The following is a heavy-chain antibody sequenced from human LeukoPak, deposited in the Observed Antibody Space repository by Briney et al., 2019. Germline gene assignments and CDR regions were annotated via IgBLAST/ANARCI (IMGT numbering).Heavy chain of an antibody. CDR3: ARSDWFDP. V-gene: IGHV3-74*01. CDR2: INSDESTT. Sequence: GGSLRLSCVASGFTLSGHWMHWVRQAPGKGLVWVSRINSDESTTVYADSVKGRFTISRDNAKDTLYLQMNSLTAEDTAVYYCARSDWFDPWGQGTLVTVSS. J-gene: IGHJ5*02. CDR1: GFTLSGHW.